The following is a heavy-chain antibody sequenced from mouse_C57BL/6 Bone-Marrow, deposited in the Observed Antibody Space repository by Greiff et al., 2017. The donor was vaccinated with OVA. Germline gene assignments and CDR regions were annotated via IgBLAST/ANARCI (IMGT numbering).Heavy chain of an antibody. CDR2: IYPRSGNT. V-gene: IGHV1-81*01. CDR3: AREGDGYYVGPYFDY. J-gene: IGHJ2*01. D-gene: IGHD2-3*01. Sequence: VKLQESGAELARPGASVKLSCKASGYTFTSYGISWVKQRTGQGLEWIGEIYPRSGNTYYNEKFKGKATLTADKSSSTAYMELRSLTSEDSAVYFCAREGDGYYVGPYFDYWGQGTTLTVSS. CDR1: GYTFTSYG.